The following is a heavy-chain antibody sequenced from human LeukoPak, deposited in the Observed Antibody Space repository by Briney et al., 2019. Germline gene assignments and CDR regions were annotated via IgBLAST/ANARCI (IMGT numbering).Heavy chain of an antibody. CDR1: GYTFTSYD. D-gene: IGHD3-3*01. Sequence: ASVKVFCKASGYTFTSYDINWVRQATGQGLEWMGWMNPNSGNTGYAQKFQGRVTITRNTSISTAYMELSSLRSEDTAVYHCARGGIPEIRFLEWSHWGQGTLVTVSS. V-gene: IGHV1-8*03. CDR3: ARGGIPEIRFLEWSH. J-gene: IGHJ4*02. CDR2: MNPNSGNT.